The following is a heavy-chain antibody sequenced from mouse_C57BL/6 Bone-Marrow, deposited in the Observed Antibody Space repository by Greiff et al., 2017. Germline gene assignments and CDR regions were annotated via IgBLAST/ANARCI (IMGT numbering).Heavy chain of an antibody. D-gene: IGHD2-4*01. J-gene: IGHJ3*01. V-gene: IGHV5-17*01. Sequence: EVMLVESGGGLVKPGGSLTLSCAASGFTFSDYGMHWVRQAPEKGLEWVAYISSGSSTIYYADTVKGRFTISRDNAKNTLFLQMTSLRSEDTAMYYCARNYDYDGFAYWGQGTLVTVSA. CDR3: ARNYDYDGFAY. CDR1: GFTFSDYG. CDR2: ISSGSSTI.